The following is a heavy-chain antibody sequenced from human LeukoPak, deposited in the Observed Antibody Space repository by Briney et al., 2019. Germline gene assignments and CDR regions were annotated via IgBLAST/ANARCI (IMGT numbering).Heavy chain of an antibody. V-gene: IGHV4-39*06. CDR3: ARDFTMVWGEWGKFDP. CDR1: GVSISSSSYY. Sequence: SETLSLTCTVSGVSISSSSYYWGWLRQPPGKGLEWIGSIYYSGSSDYNPSPKSRVTISVDTYKNQFTLKLSSVAVADTAVYYCARDFTMVWGEWGKFDPWGQGTLVTVSS. D-gene: IGHD3-10*01. J-gene: IGHJ5*02. CDR2: IYYSGSS.